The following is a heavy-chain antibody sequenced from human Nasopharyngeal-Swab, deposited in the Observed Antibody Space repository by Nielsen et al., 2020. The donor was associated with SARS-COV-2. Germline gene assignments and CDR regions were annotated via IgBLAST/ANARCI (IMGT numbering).Heavy chain of an antibody. J-gene: IGHJ6*03. CDR1: GFTFSNAW. Sequence: GESLKISCAASGFTFSNAWMSWVRQAPGKGLEWVGRIKSKTEGGTTDYAAPVKGRFTISRDDSKNTLYLQMNSLKTEDTAVYYCTTDPHPWLVEYYYYMDVWGKGTTVTVSS. V-gene: IGHV3-15*01. D-gene: IGHD6-19*01. CDR3: TTDPHPWLVEYYYYMDV. CDR2: IKSKTEGGTT.